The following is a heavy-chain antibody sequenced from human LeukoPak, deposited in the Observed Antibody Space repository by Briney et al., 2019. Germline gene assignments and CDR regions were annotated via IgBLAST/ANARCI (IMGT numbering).Heavy chain of an antibody. V-gene: IGHV4-59*11. CDR2: IYYNGSN. Sequence: SETLSLTRTVSSGSHSSHYWSWIPQPPGKGLEWIGYIYYNGSNNYNPSLKSRVTISVDTSKNQFSLKLSSVTAAGTAGYYSARAKGYSYGYRVGYFDYWGQGTLVTVSS. D-gene: IGHD5-18*01. CDR1: SGSHSSHY. CDR3: ARAKGYSYGYRVGYFDY. J-gene: IGHJ4*02.